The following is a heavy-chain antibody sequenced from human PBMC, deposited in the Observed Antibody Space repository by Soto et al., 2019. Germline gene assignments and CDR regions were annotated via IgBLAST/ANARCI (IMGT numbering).Heavy chain of an antibody. Sequence: PSETLSLPCTGSGGSIRNYYWSWIRQPPGKGLEWIGYIYYSGSTNYNPSLKSRVTISVDTSKNQFSLKLNSVTAAATAVYYCASGNYGDFYAYWGQGTLVTVSS. CDR1: GGSIRNYY. V-gene: IGHV4-59*01. CDR2: IYYSGST. D-gene: IGHD4-17*01. CDR3: ASGNYGDFYAY. J-gene: IGHJ1*01.